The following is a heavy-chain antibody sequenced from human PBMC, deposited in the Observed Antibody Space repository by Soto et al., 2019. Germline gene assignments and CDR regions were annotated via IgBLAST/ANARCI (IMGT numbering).Heavy chain of an antibody. CDR3: AKDQANYAPDGVDV. CDR1: GFTFSTYA. Sequence: EVQLLESGGDLVKPGGSLRLSCAASGFTFSTYALTWVRQAPGKGLEWVATIGGSGDYTYYGDSVKGRFSLSRDNSKNTVSLQMNSLRAEDTAIYYCAKDQANYAPDGVDVWGQGTTVTVSS. CDR2: IGGSGDYT. J-gene: IGHJ6*02. V-gene: IGHV3-23*01. D-gene: IGHD3-16*01.